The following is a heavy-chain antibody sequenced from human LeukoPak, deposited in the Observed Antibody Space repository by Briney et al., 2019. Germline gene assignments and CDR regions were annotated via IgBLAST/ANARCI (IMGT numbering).Heavy chain of an antibody. D-gene: IGHD2-2*01. V-gene: IGHV3-23*01. CDR2: ISGSGGST. CDR1: GFTFSSYA. J-gene: IGHJ6*02. CDR3: AKVQPVVPAALYYYYYGMDV. Sequence: PGGSLRLSCAASGFTFSSYAMSWVRQAPGKGLEWVSAISGSGGSTYYADSVEGRFTISRDNSKNTLYLQMNSLRAEDTAVYYCAKVQPVVPAALYYYYYGMDVWGQGTTVTVSS.